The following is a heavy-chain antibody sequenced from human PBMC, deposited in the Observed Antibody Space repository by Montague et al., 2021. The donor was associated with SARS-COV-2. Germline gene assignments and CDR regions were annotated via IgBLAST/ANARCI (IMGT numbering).Heavy chain of an antibody. V-gene: IGHV4-34*01. CDR1: GGSFSSY. CDR2: ISHVGGT. D-gene: IGHD2-15*01. CDR3: AGHCGGGRCYFGMDV. Sequence: SETLSLTCDVYGGSFSSYWSWIRQPPGRGLEWVGQISHVGGTNYNPSLQSRVTISVNTSKNQVSLKLSSVTAADTAVYYCAGHCGGGRCYFGMDVWGQGTTVTVSS. J-gene: IGHJ6*02.